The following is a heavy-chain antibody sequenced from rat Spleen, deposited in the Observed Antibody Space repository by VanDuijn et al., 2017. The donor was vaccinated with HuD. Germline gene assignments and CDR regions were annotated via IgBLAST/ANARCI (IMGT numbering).Heavy chain of an antibody. Sequence: EVQLVESGGGLVQPGRSLKLSCAASGFTFSNYDMAWVRQAPTKGLEWVASISTSGSRTYYPDSVKGRFTISRDNAESSLYLQMNSLKSEDTATYYCARGGYTTDYFYVGWFAYWGQGTLVTVSS. V-gene: IGHV5-25*01. CDR1: GFTFSNYD. J-gene: IGHJ3*01. D-gene: IGHD1-6*01. CDR2: ISTSGSRT. CDR3: ARGGYTTDYFYVGWFAY.